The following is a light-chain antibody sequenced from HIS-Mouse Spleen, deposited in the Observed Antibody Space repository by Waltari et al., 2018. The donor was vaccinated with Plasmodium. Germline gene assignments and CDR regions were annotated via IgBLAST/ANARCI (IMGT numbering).Light chain of an antibody. CDR2: EVS. J-gene: IGLJ2*01. V-gene: IGLV2-8*01. CDR1: SSDVGGYNY. CDR3: SSYAGSNNLV. Sequence: QSALTQPPSASGSPGQSVTISCTGTSSDVGGYNYVSWDQQHPGKAPKFMIYEVSKRPAGVPDRLAGSKSGNTASLTGSGLQAEDEADYYCSSYAGSNNLVFGGGTKLTVL.